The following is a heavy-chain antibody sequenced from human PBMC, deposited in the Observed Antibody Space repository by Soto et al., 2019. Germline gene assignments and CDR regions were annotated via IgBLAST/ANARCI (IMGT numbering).Heavy chain of an antibody. CDR2: ISAYNGNT. Sequence: ASVKVSCKASVYTFTSYGISWVRQAPGQGLERMGWISAYNGNTNYAQKLQGRVTMTTDTSTSTAYMELRSLRSDDTAVYYCARVRAGYEDAFDIWGQGTMVTVSS. D-gene: IGHD5-12*01. J-gene: IGHJ3*02. V-gene: IGHV1-18*01. CDR1: VYTFTSYG. CDR3: ARVRAGYEDAFDI.